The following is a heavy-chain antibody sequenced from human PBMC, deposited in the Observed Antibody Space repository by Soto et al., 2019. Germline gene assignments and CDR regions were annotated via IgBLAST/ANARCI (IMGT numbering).Heavy chain of an antibody. J-gene: IGHJ6*02. CDR2: IYPGDSDT. CDR3: ARNPNYYDSSGFRGDYYYYGMDV. V-gene: IGHV5-51*01. Sequence: PGESLKISCKGSGYSFTSYWIGWVRQVPGKGLEWMGIIYPGDSDTRYSPSFQGQVTISADKSISTAYLQWSSLKASDTAMYYCARNPNYYDSSGFRGDYYYYGMDVWGQGTTVTVSS. D-gene: IGHD3-22*01. CDR1: GYSFTSYW.